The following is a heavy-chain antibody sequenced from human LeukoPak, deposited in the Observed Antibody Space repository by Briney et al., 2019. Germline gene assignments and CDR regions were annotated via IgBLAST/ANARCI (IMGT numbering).Heavy chain of an antibody. CDR1: GFTFSGYW. Sequence: GGSLRPPCAASGFTFSGYWMHWVRQAPGQGVVWVSRINTDGSFTRYADSVQGRFTISRDTAKNTLFLQMNRLRAEDTAVYYCARETKVGGALQYWGQGILVTVSS. D-gene: IGHD1-26*01. CDR3: ARETKVGGALQY. J-gene: IGHJ4*02. CDR2: INTDGSFT. V-gene: IGHV3-74*01.